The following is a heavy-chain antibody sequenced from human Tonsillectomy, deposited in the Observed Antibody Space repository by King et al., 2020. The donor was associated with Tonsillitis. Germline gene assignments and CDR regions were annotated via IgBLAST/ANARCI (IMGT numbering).Heavy chain of an antibody. CDR2: IRSSSSII. V-gene: IGHV3-48*02. CDR3: ARDTPEDRIGASLDY. Sequence: VQLVESGGGLVQPGGSLRLSCAASGFSFSDYSMNWVRQAPGKGLEWISYIRSSSSIISYAVFCLSQFTISRDNAKNLLYLQMNSLRDEDTAVYFCARDTPEDRIGASLDYWGQGTTVTVSS. CDR1: GFSFSDYS. D-gene: IGHD2-15*01. J-gene: IGHJ3*01.